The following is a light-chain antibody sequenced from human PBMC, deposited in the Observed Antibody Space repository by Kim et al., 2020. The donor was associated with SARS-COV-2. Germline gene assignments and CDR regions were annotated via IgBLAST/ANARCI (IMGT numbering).Light chain of an antibody. Sequence: GKTVTTSCTRSSGSIASNYVQWYQERPGSVPTTVISEDNQRPSGVPDRFSGSIDSSSNSASLIISGLKTEDEADYYCQSYDNTNLVFGTGTKVTVL. CDR1: SGSIASNY. CDR2: EDN. CDR3: QSYDNTNLV. V-gene: IGLV6-57*03. J-gene: IGLJ1*01.